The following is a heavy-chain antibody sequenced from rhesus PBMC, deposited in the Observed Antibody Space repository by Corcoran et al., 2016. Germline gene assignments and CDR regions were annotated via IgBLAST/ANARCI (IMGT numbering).Heavy chain of an antibody. CDR3: ARGSSYISY. Sequence: QVQLQESGPGLVKPSETLPLTCAVSGASISSNYWSWIRQAPGKGLEWIGRSDGSGGTTDYNPSLKSRVTISIDTSKNQFSLKLSSVTAADTAVYYCARGSSYISYWGQGVLVTVSS. CDR1: GASISSNY. D-gene: IGHD4-29*01. J-gene: IGHJ4*01. V-gene: IGHV4S2*01. CDR2: SDGSGGTT.